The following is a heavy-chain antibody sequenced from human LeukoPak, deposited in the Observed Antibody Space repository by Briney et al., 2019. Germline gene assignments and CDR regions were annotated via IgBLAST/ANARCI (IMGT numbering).Heavy chain of an antibody. D-gene: IGHD1-26*01. Sequence: GASVKVSCKASGGTFNSYDISWVRQAPGQGLEWMGGIIPIFGTPKYAQKYQGRVTVTADESTSTAYMELSSLTSEDTAVYYCARDNKWELFALDCWGQGTLVTVSS. CDR3: ARDNKWELFALDC. CDR1: GGTFNSYD. CDR2: IIPIFGTP. J-gene: IGHJ4*02. V-gene: IGHV1-69*13.